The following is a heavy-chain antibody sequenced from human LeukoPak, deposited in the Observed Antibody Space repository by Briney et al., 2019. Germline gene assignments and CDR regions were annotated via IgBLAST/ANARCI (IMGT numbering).Heavy chain of an antibody. V-gene: IGHV3-23*01. CDR2: ISGSGGST. J-gene: IGHJ4*02. Sequence: GGSLRLSCAASGFTFSSYAMSWVRQAPEKGLEWVSGISGSGGSTSYADSVKGRFTISRDNSKNTLYLQMNSLRAEDTAVYYCAKRYCSGASCSLFDYWGQGTLLTVSS. CDR3: AKRYCSGASCSLFDY. CDR1: GFTFSSYA. D-gene: IGHD2-15*01.